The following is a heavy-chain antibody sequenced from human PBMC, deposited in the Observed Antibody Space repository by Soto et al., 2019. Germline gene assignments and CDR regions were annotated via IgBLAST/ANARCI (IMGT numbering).Heavy chain of an antibody. CDR2: ISSDGSNK. Sequence: PGGSLRLSCAASGLTFSSYGMHWVRQAPGKGLEWVAVISSDGSNKYYADSVKGRFTISRDNSKNTLYLQRDSLRAEDTAVYYCAKGEVRGIIPSYFDYWGLGTLVTVSS. V-gene: IGHV3-30*18. CDR3: AKGEVRGIIPSYFDY. CDR1: GLTFSSYG. J-gene: IGHJ4*02. D-gene: IGHD3-10*01.